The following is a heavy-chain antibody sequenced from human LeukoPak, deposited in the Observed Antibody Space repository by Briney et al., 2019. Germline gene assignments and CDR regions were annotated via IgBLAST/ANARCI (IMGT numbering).Heavy chain of an antibody. D-gene: IGHD3-22*01. CDR1: GFTFSNYG. CDR3: AKDRGYHYDSSGYYRMDAFDI. CDR2: IRYDEINK. V-gene: IGHV3-30*02. J-gene: IGHJ3*02. Sequence: GGSLRLSCAASGFTFSNYGMRWVRQAPGRGLEWVAFIRYDEINKYYADSVKGRFTISRDSSKNTLYLQMNSLRAEDTAVYYCAKDRGYHYDSSGYYRMDAFDIWGQGKMVTVSS.